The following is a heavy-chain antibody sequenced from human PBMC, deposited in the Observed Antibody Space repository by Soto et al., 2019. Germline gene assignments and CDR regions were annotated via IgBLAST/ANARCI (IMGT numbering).Heavy chain of an antibody. J-gene: IGHJ3*01. V-gene: IGHV3-72*01. CDR2: CANKANGYST. CDR3: TRGYSGLSIYASDV. Sequence: GGSLRLSCVGSGFTFSDQYIDWVRQAPGKGLEWVGRCANKANGYSTEYAASVKGRFTISRDDPKNSLYLQMSSLKTEDTAVYSCTRGYSGLSIYASDVWGQGTMVTASS. CDR1: GFTFSDQY. D-gene: IGHD3-3*02.